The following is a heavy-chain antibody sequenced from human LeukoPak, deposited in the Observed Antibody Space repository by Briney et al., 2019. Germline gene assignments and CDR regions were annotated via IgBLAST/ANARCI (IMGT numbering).Heavy chain of an antibody. CDR2: LYDSGAT. Sequence: PSETLSLTCTVSGVSISGFYWNWIRQSPGKGLEWIGHLYDSGATTYNPSLKSRVTTSVDTSKNQFSLMLSSVTAADTAVYFCARQNSYGTYYGLDVWGQGTAVTVSS. CDR3: ARQNSYGTYYGLDV. CDR1: GVSISGFY. V-gene: IGHV4-59*08. J-gene: IGHJ6*02. D-gene: IGHD5-18*01.